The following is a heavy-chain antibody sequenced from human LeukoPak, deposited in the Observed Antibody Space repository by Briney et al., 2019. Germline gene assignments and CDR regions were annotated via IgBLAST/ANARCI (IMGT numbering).Heavy chain of an antibody. CDR3: ARDVPYYYDSSDYYPFGY. D-gene: IGHD3-22*01. V-gene: IGHV4-61*02. Sequence: SETLSLTCTVSGGSISSGSYYWSWIRQPAGKGLEWIGRIYITRGADYNPSLKSRVTISVDTSKNQFSLKLSSVTAADTAVYYCARDVPYYYDSSDYYPFGYWGQGTLVTVSS. CDR1: GGSISSGSYY. CDR2: IYITRGA. J-gene: IGHJ4*02.